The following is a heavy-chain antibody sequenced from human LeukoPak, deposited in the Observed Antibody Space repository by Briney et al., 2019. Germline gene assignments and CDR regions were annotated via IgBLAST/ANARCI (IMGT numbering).Heavy chain of an antibody. CDR3: ARIGYCSGGSCPFDY. CDR1: GYTFTGYY. D-gene: IGHD2-15*01. Sequence: ASVKVSCKASGYTFTGYYMQWVRQAPGQGLEWMGWINPNSGGTNYAQKFQGRVTMTRDTSISTAYMELSRLRSDDTAVYYCARIGYCSGGSCPFDYWGQGTLVTVSS. J-gene: IGHJ4*02. CDR2: INPNSGGT. V-gene: IGHV1-2*02.